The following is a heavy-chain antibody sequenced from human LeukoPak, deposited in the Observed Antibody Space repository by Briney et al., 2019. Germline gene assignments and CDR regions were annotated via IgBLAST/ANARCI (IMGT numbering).Heavy chain of an antibody. CDR1: GYTFTSYG. CDR3: ARARSLRHGSGSSLGHYFDY. J-gene: IGHJ4*02. D-gene: IGHD3-10*01. V-gene: IGHV1-18*01. CDR2: ISAYNGNT. Sequence: ASVKVSCKASGYTFTSYGISWVRQAPGQGLEWMGWISAYNGNTNYAQKLQGRVTMTTDTSTSTAYMELRSLRSDDTAVYYCARARSLRHGSGSSLGHYFDYWGQGTLVTVSS.